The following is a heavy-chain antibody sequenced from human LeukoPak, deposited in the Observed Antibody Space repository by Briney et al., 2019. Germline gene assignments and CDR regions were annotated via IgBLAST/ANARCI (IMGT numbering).Heavy chain of an antibody. Sequence: PSGTLSLTCAVSGGSISSSNWWSWVRQPPGKGLEWIGEIYHSGSTNYNPSLKSRVTISVDTSKNQFSLKLSSVTAADTAVYYCAIHCSGGSCYSKGGYGMDVWGQGTTVTVSS. D-gene: IGHD2-15*01. V-gene: IGHV4-4*02. CDR3: AIHCSGGSCYSKGGYGMDV. CDR1: GGSISSSNW. J-gene: IGHJ6*02. CDR2: IYHSGST.